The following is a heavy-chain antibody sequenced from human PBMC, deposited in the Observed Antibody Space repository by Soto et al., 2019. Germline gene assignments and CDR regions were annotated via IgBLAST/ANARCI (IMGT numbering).Heavy chain of an antibody. D-gene: IGHD6-6*01. V-gene: IGHV3-11*01. CDR3: AKIGTSSSVSLPLVLLDY. CDR2: SSNSGST. CDR1: GFTFSDYY. Sequence: GVSRRLSCEGSGFTFSDYYISWIRQAPGTVLEWISYSSNSGSTYYADSVKGRFTISRENSKNTLYLQMNNLRVEDTALYYCAKIGTSSSVSLPLVLLDYWGQGALVTVPS. J-gene: IGHJ4*02.